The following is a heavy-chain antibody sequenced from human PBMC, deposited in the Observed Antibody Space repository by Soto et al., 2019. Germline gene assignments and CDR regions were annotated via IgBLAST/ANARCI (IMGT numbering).Heavy chain of an antibody. CDR3: ARGRGSYYYYYYYMDV. J-gene: IGHJ6*03. D-gene: IGHD1-26*01. V-gene: IGHV4-34*01. CDR2: INHSGST. Sequence: SETLSLTCAVYGGSFSGYYWSWIRQPPGKGLEWIGEINHSGSTNYNPSLKSRVTISVDTSKNQFSLKLSSVTAADTAVYYCARGRGSYYYYYYYMDVWGKGTTVTVSS. CDR1: GGSFSGYY.